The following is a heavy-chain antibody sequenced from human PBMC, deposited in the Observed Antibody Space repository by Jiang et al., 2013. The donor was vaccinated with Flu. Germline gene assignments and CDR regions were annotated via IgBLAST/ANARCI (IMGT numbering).Heavy chain of an antibody. CDR1: GGTFSSYA. CDR3: AREWLGVYYFDY. V-gene: IGHV1-69*04. Sequence: GAEVKKPGSSVKVSCKASGGTFSSYAISWVRQAPGQGLEWMGRIIPILGIANYAQKFQGRVTITADKSTSTAYMELSSLRSEDTAVYYCAREWLGVYYFDYWGPGTLVTVSS. D-gene: IGHD3-16*01. J-gene: IGHJ4*02. CDR2: IIPILGIA.